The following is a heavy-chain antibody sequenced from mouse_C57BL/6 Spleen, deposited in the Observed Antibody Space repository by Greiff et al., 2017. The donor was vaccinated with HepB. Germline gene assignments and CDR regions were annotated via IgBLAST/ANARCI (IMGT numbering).Heavy chain of an antibody. CDR1: GYTFTSYW. J-gene: IGHJ4*01. CDR2: IHPNSGST. D-gene: IGHD1-1*01. V-gene: IGHV1-64*01. CDR3: ARKTTVVARKYAMDY. Sequence: VQLQQSGAELVKPGASVKLSCKASGYTFTSYWMHWVKQRPGQGLEWIGMIHPNSGSTNYNEKFKSKATLTVDKSSSTAYMQLSSLTSEDSAVYYCARKTTVVARKYAMDYWGQGTSVTVSS.